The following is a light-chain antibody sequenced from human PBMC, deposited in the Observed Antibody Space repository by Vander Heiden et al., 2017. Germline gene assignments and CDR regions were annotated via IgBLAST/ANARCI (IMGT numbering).Light chain of an antibody. CDR1: QSVSSY. J-gene: IGKJ2*01. Sequence: LVLPQSPATLSLSPGERATLSCRASQSVSSYLAWYQQKPGQAPRLLIYDAANSATGIPARFSGSGSGTDFTLTISSLEPEDFAVYYCQQRSNWPRYTFGQGTKLEIK. V-gene: IGKV3-11*01. CDR2: DAA. CDR3: QQRSNWPRYT.